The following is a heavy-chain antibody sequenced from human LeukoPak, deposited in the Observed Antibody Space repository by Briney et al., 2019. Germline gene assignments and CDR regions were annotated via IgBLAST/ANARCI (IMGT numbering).Heavy chain of an antibody. J-gene: IGHJ6*03. CDR1: GGSISSGINY. CDR3: ARDRQVWDNYYYYYYMDV. V-gene: IGHV4-61*02. Sequence: SETLSLTCTVSGGSISSGINYWNWIRQPAGKGLEWIGRMYTSGSANYNPSLKSRVTISVDTSKNQFSLKLSSVTAADTAVYYCARDRQVWDNYYYYYYMDVWGEGTTVTVSS. D-gene: IGHD5-18*01. CDR2: MYTSGSA.